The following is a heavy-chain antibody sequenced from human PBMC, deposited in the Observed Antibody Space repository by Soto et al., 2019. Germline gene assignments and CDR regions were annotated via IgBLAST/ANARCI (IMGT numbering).Heavy chain of an antibody. J-gene: IGHJ4*02. CDR1: GYTFTSYA. CDR3: AAHPDPLVATIRPFDY. V-gene: IGHV1-3*01. CDR2: INAGNGNT. Sequence: ASVKVSCKASGYTFTSYAMHWVRQAPGQRLEWMGWINAGNGNTKYSQKFQGRVTITRDTSASTAYMELSSLRSEDTAVYYCAAHPDPLVATIRPFDYWGQGTLVTVSS. D-gene: IGHD5-12*01.